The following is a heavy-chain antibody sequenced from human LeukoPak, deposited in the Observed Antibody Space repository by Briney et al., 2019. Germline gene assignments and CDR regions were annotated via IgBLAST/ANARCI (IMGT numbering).Heavy chain of an antibody. CDR3: SRGPIQLWVHNGVDV. Sequence: PGGSLRLSCTTSGFNFGNHAMTWVRQAPGKGLEWVGRSKAYRGTTEYAASVKGRFTISRDDSKSVVYLQMNSLKSEDTAVYYCSRGPIQLWVHNGVDVWGQGTTVTVSS. CDR2: RSKAYRGTT. CDR1: GFNFGNHA. V-gene: IGHV3-49*04. J-gene: IGHJ6*02. D-gene: IGHD5-18*01.